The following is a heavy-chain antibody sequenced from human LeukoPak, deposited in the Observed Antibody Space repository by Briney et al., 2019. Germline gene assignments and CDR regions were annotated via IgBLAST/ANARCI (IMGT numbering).Heavy chain of an antibody. J-gene: IGHJ6*03. CDR3: ARGTVSWFGELSGEAYYYYMDV. Sequence: PSETLSLTCTVSGGSISSSTYYWGWIRQPPGKGLEWIGSIYYSGSTYYNPSLKSRVTISVDTSKNQFSLKLSSVTAADTAVYYCARGTVSWFGELSGEAYYYYMDVWGKGTTVTISS. D-gene: IGHD3-10*01. CDR2: IYYSGST. CDR1: GGSISSSTYY. V-gene: IGHV4-39*07.